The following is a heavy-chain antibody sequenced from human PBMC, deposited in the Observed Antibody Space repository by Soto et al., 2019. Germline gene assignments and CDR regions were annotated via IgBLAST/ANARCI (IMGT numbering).Heavy chain of an antibody. CDR3: AKVPLYIVVVPAAPHFDY. CDR1: GFTFSSYA. CDR2: ISGSGGST. D-gene: IGHD2-2*01. Sequence: GGSLRLSCAASGFTFSSYAMSWVRQAPGKGLEWVSAISGSGGSTYYADSVKGRFTISRDNSKNTLYLQMNSLRAEDTAVYYCAKVPLYIVVVPAAPHFDYWGQGTLVTVSS. J-gene: IGHJ4*02. V-gene: IGHV3-23*01.